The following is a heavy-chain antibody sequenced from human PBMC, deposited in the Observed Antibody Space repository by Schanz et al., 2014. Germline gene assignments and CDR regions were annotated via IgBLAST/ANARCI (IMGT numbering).Heavy chain of an antibody. CDR1: GFTVSSNY. Sequence: ELQLVESGGGLVQPGGSLRLSCAASGFTVSSNYMSWVRQAPGKGLEWVAVIYSGGSTFYTDSVKGRFTISRDNSKNTLYLQMSSLRAEDTAVYYCAKVWGSDYFYPFDYWGQGTLVTVSS. V-gene: IGHV3-53*01. J-gene: IGHJ4*02. CDR3: AKVWGSDYFYPFDY. CDR2: IYSGGST. D-gene: IGHD3-22*01.